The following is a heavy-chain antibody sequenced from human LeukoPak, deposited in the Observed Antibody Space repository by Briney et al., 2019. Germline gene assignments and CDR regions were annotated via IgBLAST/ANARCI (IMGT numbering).Heavy chain of an antibody. D-gene: IGHD5-12*01. J-gene: IGHJ4*02. CDR2: IYYSGST. Sequence: PSETLSLTCTVSGGSISSGDYYWRWIRQPPGKGLEWIVYIYYSGSTYYNPSVKSRVTISVDTSKNQFSLKLSSVTAADTAVYYCARDLIPRGYSGYGYFDYWGQGTLVTVSS. V-gene: IGHV4-30-4*08. CDR3: ARDLIPRGYSGYGYFDY. CDR1: GGSISSGDYY.